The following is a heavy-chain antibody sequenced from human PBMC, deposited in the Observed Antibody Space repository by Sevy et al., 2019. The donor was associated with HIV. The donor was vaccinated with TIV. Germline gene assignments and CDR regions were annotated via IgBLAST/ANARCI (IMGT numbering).Heavy chain of an antibody. D-gene: IGHD6-25*01. CDR3: AKDIRSLKAASSGMDV. CDR1: GFTFDDYA. J-gene: IGHJ6*02. V-gene: IGHV3-9*01. Sequence: GGSLRLSCAASGFTFDDYAMHWVRQAPGKGLEWVSGISWNSGTTGYADSVKGRFTISRDNARNSLYLKMNSLGPDDTALYYCAKDIRSLKAASSGMDVWGQGTTVTVSS. CDR2: ISWNSGTT.